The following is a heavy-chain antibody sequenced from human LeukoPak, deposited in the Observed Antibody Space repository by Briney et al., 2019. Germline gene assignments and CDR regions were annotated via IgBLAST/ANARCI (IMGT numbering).Heavy chain of an antibody. D-gene: IGHD3-16*01. CDR3: AKTLRLGELWD. Sequence: SETLSLTCTVSGGPISSNFYYWGWIRQPPGKGLEWIRSIYYSGSAFYNPSLQSRVTVSIDTSNSQLSLSLTPVASTDTAVYYCAKTLRLGELWDWGQRSLVTVSS. J-gene: IGHJ4*02. CDR1: GGPISSNFYY. V-gene: IGHV4-39*01. CDR2: IYYSGSA.